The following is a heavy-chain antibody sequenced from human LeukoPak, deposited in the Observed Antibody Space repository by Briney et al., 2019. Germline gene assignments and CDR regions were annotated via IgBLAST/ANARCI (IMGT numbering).Heavy chain of an antibody. CDR1: GGSFSGYY. CDR2: INHSGST. Sequence: PSETLSLTCAVYGGSFSGYYWSWIRQPPGKGLEWIGEINHSGSTNYNPSLKSRVTISVDTSKNQFSLKLSSVTAAYTAVYYCARGFYGSGSYYKRLVIYNWFDPWGQGTLVTVSS. D-gene: IGHD3-10*01. V-gene: IGHV4-34*01. CDR3: ARGFYGSGSYYKRLVIYNWFDP. J-gene: IGHJ5*02.